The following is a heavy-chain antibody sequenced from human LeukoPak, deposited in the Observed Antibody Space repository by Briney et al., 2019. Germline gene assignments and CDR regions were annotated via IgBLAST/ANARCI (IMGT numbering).Heavy chain of an antibody. CDR2: ISGSGGST. J-gene: IGHJ4*02. Sequence: QSGGSLRLSCAASGFTFSSYAMSWVRQAPGKGLEWVSGISGSGGSTYYADSVKGRFTTSRDNSKNTLYLQMNSLRAEDTAVYYCAKDLHVRSSSTVTTGGVDSWGQGTLVTVSS. CDR3: AKDLHVRSSSTVTTGGVDS. V-gene: IGHV3-23*01. D-gene: IGHD4-17*01. CDR1: GFTFSSYA.